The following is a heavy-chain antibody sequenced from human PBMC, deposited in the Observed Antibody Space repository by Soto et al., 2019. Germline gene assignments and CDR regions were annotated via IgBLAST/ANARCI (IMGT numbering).Heavy chain of an antibody. CDR1: GFTFSSYI. D-gene: IGHD4-17*01. CDR2: IGGSSDSI. J-gene: IGHJ4*02. V-gene: IGHV3-21*01. Sequence: GGSLRLSCAASGFTFSSYIMNWVRQAPGKGLEWVSSIGGSSDSISYADSVKGRFTISRDNAQMSLYLQMSSLRAEDTAVYYCARELYGDYAIDCWGQGTLVTVS. CDR3: ARELYGDYAIDC.